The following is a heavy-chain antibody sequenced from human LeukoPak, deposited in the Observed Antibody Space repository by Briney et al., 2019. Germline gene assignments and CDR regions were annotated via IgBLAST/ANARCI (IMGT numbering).Heavy chain of an antibody. J-gene: IGHJ4*02. CDR1: GFTFSIHD. CDR2: VSRGGIS. Sequence: GGSLRLSCAASGFTFSIHDMYWIRQSPGKGLECVSVVSRGGISYYADSVKGRFTISRGNSKNTLYLQMSSLRADDTAVYYCATPRGIVVVVAAPSFDFWGQGTLVTVSS. D-gene: IGHD2-15*01. V-gene: IGHV3-23*01. CDR3: ATPRGIVVVVAAPSFDF.